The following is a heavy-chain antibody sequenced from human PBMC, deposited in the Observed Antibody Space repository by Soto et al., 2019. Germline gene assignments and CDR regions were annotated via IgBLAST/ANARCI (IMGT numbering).Heavy chain of an antibody. CDR1: GGPFSNYA. CDR2: IIPIFGTP. Sequence: SVKVSCKASGGPFSNYAINWVRQAPGQGLEWMGGIIPTFTTGIIPIFGTPTYPQKFQGSVSLTVDTSTSTFYMELRSLRSDDTAVYYCARGRQKWRRNDAFDIWGQGTLVTVSS. V-gene: IGHV1-69*06. J-gene: IGHJ3*02. D-gene: IGHD5-12*01. CDR3: ARGRQKWRRNDAFDI.